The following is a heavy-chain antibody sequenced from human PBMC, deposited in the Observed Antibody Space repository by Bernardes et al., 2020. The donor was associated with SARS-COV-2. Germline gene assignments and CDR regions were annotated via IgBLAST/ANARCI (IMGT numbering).Heavy chain of an antibody. D-gene: IGHD2-21*01. V-gene: IGHV1-18*01. CDR1: GYTFTKYG. J-gene: IGHJ6*02. Sequence: ASVKVSCKASGYTFTKYGISWVRQAAGHGLEWMGWISAYNGNTTYAQKLQDRVTMTTDTSTSTAYMELRSLRSDDTAVYYCARVGCGGDCYPNPRPYYYYGMDVWGQGTTVTVSS. CDR2: ISAYNGNT. CDR3: ARVGCGGDCYPNPRPYYYYGMDV.